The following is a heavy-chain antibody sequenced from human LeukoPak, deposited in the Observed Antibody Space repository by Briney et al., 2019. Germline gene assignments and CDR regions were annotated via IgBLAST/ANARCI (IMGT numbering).Heavy chain of an antibody. CDR3: AARMPRYSGSYYGIDY. CDR1: GFTVSSNY. V-gene: IGHV3-53*04. D-gene: IGHD1-26*01. CDR2: IYSGGST. Sequence: PGGSLRLSCAASGFTVSSNYMSWVRQAPGKGLEWVSVIYSGGSTYYADSVKGRFTISRHNSKNTLYLQMNSLRAEDTAVYYCAARMPRYSGSYYGIDYWGQGTLVTVSS. J-gene: IGHJ4*02.